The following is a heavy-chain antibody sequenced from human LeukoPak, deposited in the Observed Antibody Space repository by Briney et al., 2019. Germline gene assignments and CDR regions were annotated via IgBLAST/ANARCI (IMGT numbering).Heavy chain of an antibody. J-gene: IGHJ4*02. CDR2: ISYDGSNK. D-gene: IGHD3-22*01. CDR1: GFTFSSYG. CDR3: AKEESASSGYYREYYFDY. V-gene: IGHV3-30*18. Sequence: GGSLRLSCAASGFTFSSYGMHWVRQAPGKGLEWVAVISYDGSNKYYADSVKGRFTISRDNSKNTLYLQMNSLRAEDTAVYYCAKEESASSGYYREYYFDYWGQGTLVTVSS.